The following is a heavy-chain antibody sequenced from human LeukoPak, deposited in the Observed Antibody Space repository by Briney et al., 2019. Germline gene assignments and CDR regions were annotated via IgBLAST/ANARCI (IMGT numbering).Heavy chain of an antibody. D-gene: IGHD6-6*01. CDR2: ISDSGRDT. V-gene: IGHV3-23*01. CDR1: GFTFSNYA. CDR3: AKRVPYRSSSVYFDY. Sequence: PEGSLRLSCAASGFTFSNYAMSWVRQAPGKGLEWVSAISDSGRDTYYADSVKGRLTISRDNSKNTLYLQMNSLRAEDAAVYYCAKRVPYRSSSVYFDYWGQGTLVTVSS. J-gene: IGHJ4*02.